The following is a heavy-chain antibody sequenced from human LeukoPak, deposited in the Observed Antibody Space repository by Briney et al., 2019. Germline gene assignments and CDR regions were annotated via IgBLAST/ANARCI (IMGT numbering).Heavy chain of an antibody. D-gene: IGHD2-2*02. CDR3: ARVLAATAILDY. Sequence: PGGSLRLSCAASGFTFSSYGMHWVCQAPGKGLDWVAFIRYDGRNKYYADSVKGRFTISRDNSKNTLYLQMYSLRAEDTAVYYCARVLAATAILDYWGQGTLVTVSS. CDR1: GFTFSSYG. V-gene: IGHV3-30*02. J-gene: IGHJ4*02. CDR2: IRYDGRNK.